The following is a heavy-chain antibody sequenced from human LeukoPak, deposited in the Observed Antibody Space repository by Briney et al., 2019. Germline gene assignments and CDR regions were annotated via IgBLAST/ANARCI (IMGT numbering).Heavy chain of an antibody. CDR2: ISYDGSNK. CDR3: VGTIASRGSEY. D-gene: IGHD6-6*01. V-gene: IGHV3-30-3*01. Sequence: GGSLRLSCAASRFTFTSYAMHWVRQAPGKGLEWVAVISYDGSNKYYADSVKGRFTVSRDNAKNTVYLQMNNLRVDDTAMYYCVGTIASRGSEYWGQGALVTVSS. CDR1: RFTFTSYA. J-gene: IGHJ4*02.